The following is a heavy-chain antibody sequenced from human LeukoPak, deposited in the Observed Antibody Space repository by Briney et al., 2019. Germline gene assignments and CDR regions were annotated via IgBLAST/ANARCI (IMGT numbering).Heavy chain of an antibody. V-gene: IGHV3-23*01. Sequence: GGSLRLSCAASEFSVGSNYMTWVRQAPGKGLEWVSAISRGGGSTYYADSVKGRFTISRDNSKNTLYLQMNSLRAEDTALYYCAKINRGEVAGHFDYWGQGTLVTVSS. J-gene: IGHJ4*02. CDR1: EFSVGSNY. D-gene: IGHD6-19*01. CDR2: ISRGGGST. CDR3: AKINRGEVAGHFDY.